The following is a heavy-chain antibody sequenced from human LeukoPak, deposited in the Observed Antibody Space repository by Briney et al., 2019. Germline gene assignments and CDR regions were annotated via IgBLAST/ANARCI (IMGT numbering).Heavy chain of an antibody. CDR1: GGSISSGGYY. V-gene: IGHV4-31*03. D-gene: IGHD5-18*01. CDR3: ARNRGDTALVDY. CDR2: INYSGST. Sequence: SETLSLTCTVSGGSISSGGYYWSWIRQHPGKGLEWIGYINYSGSTYYNPSLKSRVTISVDTSKNQFSLKLSSVTAADTAVYYCARNRGDTALVDYWGQGTLVTVSS. J-gene: IGHJ4*02.